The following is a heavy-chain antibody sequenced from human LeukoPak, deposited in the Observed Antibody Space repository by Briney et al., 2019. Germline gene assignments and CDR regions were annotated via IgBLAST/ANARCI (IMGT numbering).Heavy chain of an antibody. J-gene: IGHJ5*02. CDR1: GASINSYY. D-gene: IGHD2-21*02. V-gene: IGHV4-59*01. CDR3: ARVRICGGDCYSFDP. CDR2: IYSSGST. Sequence: SETLSLTCTVSGASINSYYWSWIRQPPGKGLEWIGYIYSSGSTNYNPSLKSRVTISVDTSKNQFSLKLSSVTAADTAVYYCARVRICGGDCYSFDPWGQGTLVTVSS.